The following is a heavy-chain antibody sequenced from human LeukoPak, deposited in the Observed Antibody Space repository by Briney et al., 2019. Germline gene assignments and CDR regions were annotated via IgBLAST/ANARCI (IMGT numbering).Heavy chain of an antibody. Sequence: SETLSLTCTVSGGSISSSSYYWGWIRQPAGKGLEWIGRIYTSGSTNYNPSLKSRVTISVDTSKNQFSLKLSSVTAADTAVYYCARAPVGATHWYFDLWGRGTLVTVSS. CDR2: IYTSGST. CDR3: ARAPVGATHWYFDL. J-gene: IGHJ2*01. V-gene: IGHV4-61*02. CDR1: GGSISSSSYY. D-gene: IGHD1-26*01.